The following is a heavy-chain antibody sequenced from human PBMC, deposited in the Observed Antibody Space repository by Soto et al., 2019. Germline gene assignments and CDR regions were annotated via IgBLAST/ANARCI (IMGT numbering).Heavy chain of an antibody. D-gene: IGHD2-15*01. J-gene: IGHJ4*02. CDR2: ISGSGGST. Sequence: PGGSLRLSCAASGFTFSSYAMSWVRQAPGKGLEWVSAISGSGGSTYYADSVKGRFTISRDNSKNTLYLQMNSLGAEDTAVYYCAKDVRRIVVVVAAKAYFDYWGQGTLVTVSS. CDR1: GFTFSSYA. CDR3: AKDVRRIVVVVAAKAYFDY. V-gene: IGHV3-23*01.